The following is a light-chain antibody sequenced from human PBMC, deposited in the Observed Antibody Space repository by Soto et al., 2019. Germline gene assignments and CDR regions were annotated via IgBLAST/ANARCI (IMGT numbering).Light chain of an antibody. J-gene: IGLJ2*01. CDR2: EVS. V-gene: IGLV2-23*02. Sequence: QSALTQPASVSGSPGQSITISCTGTSSDVGSYNLVSWYQQHPGKAPKLMIYEVSKWPSGVSNRFSGSKSGNTASLTISGLQAEDETDYYFCSYAGSSTVVFGGGTQLTVL. CDR1: SSDVGSYNL. CDR3: CSYAGSSTVV.